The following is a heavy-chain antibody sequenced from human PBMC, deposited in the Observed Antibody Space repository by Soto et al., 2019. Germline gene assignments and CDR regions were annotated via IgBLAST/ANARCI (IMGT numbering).Heavy chain of an antibody. J-gene: IGHJ4*02. CDR1: GFTFGNYW. CDR3: ARGRGSFYLDF. V-gene: IGHV3-74*01. D-gene: IGHD1-26*01. Sequence: EVQLVESGGGLVHPGGSLRLSCATSGFTFGNYWMYWVRQAPGKGLVWVSRIHSDGKITTYADSVKGRFTISRDIAKNTLYLQMNSLRAEDTAMYYCARGRGSFYLDFWGQGTLVTVSS. CDR2: IHSDGKIT.